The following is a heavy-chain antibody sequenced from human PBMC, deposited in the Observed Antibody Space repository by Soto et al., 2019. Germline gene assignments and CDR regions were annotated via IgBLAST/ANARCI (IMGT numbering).Heavy chain of an antibody. J-gene: IGHJ4*02. D-gene: IGHD3-9*01. CDR1: GFTFSSYA. CDR3: AKDYRLNRYDILTGYSTYYFDY. V-gene: IGHV3-23*01. CDR2: ISGSGGST. Sequence: EVQLLESGGGLVQPGGSLRLSCAASGFTFSSYAMSWVRQAPGKGLEWVSAISGSGGSTYYADSVKGRFTISRDNSKNTLYLQMNSLRAEDTAVYYCAKDYRLNRYDILTGYSTYYFDYWGQGTLVTVSS.